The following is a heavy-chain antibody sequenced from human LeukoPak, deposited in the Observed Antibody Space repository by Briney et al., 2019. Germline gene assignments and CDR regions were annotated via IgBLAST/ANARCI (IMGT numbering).Heavy chain of an antibody. V-gene: IGHV1-2*04. Sequence: ASVKVTCKASGYTFTDHYMYWVRQAPGQGLEWMGWINPNSGGTNYAQNFQGWVTMTRDTSISTAYMELSSLRSDDTAVYYCARDYGGNTDPFDIWGRGIIHIVSS. CDR3: ARDYGGNTDPFDI. CDR1: GYTFTDHY. J-gene: IGHJ3*02. CDR2: INPNSGGT. D-gene: IGHD4-23*01.